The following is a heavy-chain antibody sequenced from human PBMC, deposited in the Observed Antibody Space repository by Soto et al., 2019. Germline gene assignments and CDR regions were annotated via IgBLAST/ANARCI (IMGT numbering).Heavy chain of an antibody. V-gene: IGHV3-30*18. Sequence: QVQLVESGGGVVQPGRSLRLSCAASGFTFSSYGMHWVRQAPGKGLEWVTVISYDGNVAYYADSVKGGFSISRDKSKNTLYLQLNSLRTEDTAMYYCAKERPITNGYFDYWGQGTLVTVSS. J-gene: IGHJ4*02. CDR3: AKERPITNGYFDY. CDR1: GFTFSSYG. CDR2: ISYDGNVA.